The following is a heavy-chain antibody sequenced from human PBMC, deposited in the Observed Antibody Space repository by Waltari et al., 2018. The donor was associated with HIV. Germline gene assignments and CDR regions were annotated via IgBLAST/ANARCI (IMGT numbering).Heavy chain of an antibody. CDR1: GYTFIGYY. Sequence: QEQLVQSGTEVKKPGAYVRVSCKASGYTFIGYYIHWVRQAPGQGLEWMGWLNPKSGATNYAQRFRGRVTFTRDTSVNTAYLDLTGLRIDDTATYFCHRPWDSDHWGSDNWGQGTLVIVSS. J-gene: IGHJ4*01. D-gene: IGHD3-16*01. V-gene: IGHV1-2*02. CDR3: HRPWDSDHWGSDN. CDR2: LNPKSGAT.